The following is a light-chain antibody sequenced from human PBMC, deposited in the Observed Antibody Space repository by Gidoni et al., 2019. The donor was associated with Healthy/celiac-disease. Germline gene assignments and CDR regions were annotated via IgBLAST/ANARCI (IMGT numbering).Light chain of an antibody. Sequence: DIHMTQSPSSLSASVGDRVTSTCLASQSISSYLNWYQQKPGKDPKLLIYAASSLQSGVASRFSGSGSGTDFTLTISSLQHEDFATYYCQQSYSTLFTFGPGTKVDIK. CDR3: QQSYSTLFT. V-gene: IGKV1-39*01. CDR2: AAS. CDR1: QSISSY. J-gene: IGKJ3*01.